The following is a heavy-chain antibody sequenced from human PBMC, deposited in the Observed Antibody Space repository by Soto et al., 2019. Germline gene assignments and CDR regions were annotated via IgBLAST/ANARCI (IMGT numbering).Heavy chain of an antibody. D-gene: IGHD3-10*01. CDR1: GGSFSGYY. V-gene: IGHV4-34*01. CDR2: INHSGST. CDR3: ARDGFGELTHLDY. J-gene: IGHJ4*02. Sequence: QVQLQQWGAGLLKPSETLSLTCAVYGGSFSGYYWSWIRQPPGKGLEWIGEINHSGSTNYNPSLQSRVTISVDTSKNQFALKLSSVTAADTAVYYCARDGFGELTHLDYWGQGTLGTVSS.